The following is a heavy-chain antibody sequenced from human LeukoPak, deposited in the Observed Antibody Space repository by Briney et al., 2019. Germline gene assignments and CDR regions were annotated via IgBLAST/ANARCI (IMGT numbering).Heavy chain of an antibody. CDR2: INSDGSST. Sequence: GGSLRLSCAAPGFTFSRYWMHWVRQAPGKGLVWVSRINSDGSSTSYADSVKGRFTISRDNAKNTLYLQMNTLRAEDTAVYYCASDLKWELLQPFDYWGQGTLVTVSS. D-gene: IGHD1-26*01. V-gene: IGHV3-74*01. CDR3: ASDLKWELLQPFDY. J-gene: IGHJ4*02. CDR1: GFTFSRYW.